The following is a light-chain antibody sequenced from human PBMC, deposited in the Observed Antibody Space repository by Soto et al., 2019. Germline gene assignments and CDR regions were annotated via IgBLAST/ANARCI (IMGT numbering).Light chain of an antibody. V-gene: IGKV3-20*01. CDR1: QSLSGN. CDR2: DGS. CDR3: QQYGNSLSWT. Sequence: EIVLTQSPATLSVSPGERATLSCRASQSLSGNLAWYQQKPGQAPRLLIFDGSSRATGIPDRFSGSGSGTDFTLTISRLEPEDFAVYYCQQYGNSLSWTFGQGTKVDIK. J-gene: IGKJ1*01.